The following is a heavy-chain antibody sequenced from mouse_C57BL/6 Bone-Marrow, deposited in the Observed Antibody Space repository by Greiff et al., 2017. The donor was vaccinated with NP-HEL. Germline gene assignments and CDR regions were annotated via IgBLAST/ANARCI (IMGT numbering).Heavy chain of an antibody. J-gene: IGHJ3*01. CDR2: ISSGGDYI. CDR3: TRGDYGNWFAY. CDR1: GFTFSSYA. Sequence: EVKLMESGEGLVKPGGSLKLSCAASGFTFSSYAMSWVRQTPEKRLEWVAYISSGGDYIYYADTVKGRFTISRDNARNTLYLQMSSLKSEDTAIYYCTRGDYGNWFAYWGQGTLVTVSA. V-gene: IGHV5-9-1*02. D-gene: IGHD2-1*01.